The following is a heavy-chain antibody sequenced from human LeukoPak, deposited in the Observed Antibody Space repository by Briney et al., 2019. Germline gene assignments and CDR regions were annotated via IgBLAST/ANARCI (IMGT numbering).Heavy chain of an antibody. J-gene: IGHJ4*02. CDR3: ARDRLHYGEYEKTFDY. Sequence: GGSLRLSCEGSGFTFRSYSLTWVRQAPGKGLEWISFITSTSNYIYYADSVKGRFTISRDNAKNSLSLQMNSLRAEDSAVYYCARDRLHYGEYEKTFDYWGQGTLVTVSS. V-gene: IGHV3-21*06. CDR2: ITSTSNYI. D-gene: IGHD4-17*01. CDR1: GFTFRSYS.